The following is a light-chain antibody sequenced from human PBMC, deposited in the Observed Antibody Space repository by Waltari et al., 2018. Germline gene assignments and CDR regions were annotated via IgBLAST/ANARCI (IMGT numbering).Light chain of an antibody. V-gene: IGLV3-21*03. Sequence: SYVLSQPPSVSVAPGKTASIPCGGINIGSKSVHWYQQKPGLAPVLVVYDGSGRPSGVPGRFSGSNSGNMATLTISRVEPGDEAAYSCQVWDISTDHRWVFGGGTKLTVL. J-gene: IGLJ3*02. CDR2: DGS. CDR1: NIGSKS. CDR3: QVWDISTDHRWV.